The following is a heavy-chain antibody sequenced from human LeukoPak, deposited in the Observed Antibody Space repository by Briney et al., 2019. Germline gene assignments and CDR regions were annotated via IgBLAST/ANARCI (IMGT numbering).Heavy chain of an antibody. D-gene: IGHD3-22*01. J-gene: IGHJ4*02. CDR2: IIPIFGTA. V-gene: IGHV1-69*13. CDR1: GGTFSSYA. Sequence: ASVKVSCKASGGTFSSYAISWVRQAPGQGLEWMGGIIPIFGTANYAQKFQGRVTITADESTSTAYMELSSLRSEDTAVYYCAREAGRRWNPYYYDSSGYYSLDYWGQGTLVTVSS. CDR3: AREAGRRWNPYYYDSSGYYSLDY.